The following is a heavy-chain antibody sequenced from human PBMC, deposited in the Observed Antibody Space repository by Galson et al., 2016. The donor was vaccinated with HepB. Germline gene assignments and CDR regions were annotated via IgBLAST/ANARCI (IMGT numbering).Heavy chain of an antibody. CDR2: FDYSGST. V-gene: IGHV4-39*01. J-gene: IGHJ4*02. CDR1: GGSFRSTYYY. Sequence: SETLSLTCTVSGGSFRSTYYYWGWIRQPPGKGLEWIGSFDYSGSTFYNPSLKSRVTISVDTSKNQFSLKLSAVTAADTAVYYCVSPYAWGSFWNDYWGQGTLVTVSS. D-gene: IGHD3-16*01. CDR3: VSPYAWGSFWNDY.